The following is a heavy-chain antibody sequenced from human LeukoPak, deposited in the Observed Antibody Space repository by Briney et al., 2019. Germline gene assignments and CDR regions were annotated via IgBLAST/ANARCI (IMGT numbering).Heavy chain of an antibody. CDR2: INPSGGST. CDR1: GYTFTSYY. J-gene: IGHJ4*02. CDR3: ARGITNLDY. D-gene: IGHD3-10*01. Sequence: GASVKVSCKASGYTFTSYYMHWVRQAPGQGLEWMGIINPSGGSTSYAQKFQGRVTITADESTSTAYMELSSLRSEDTAVYYCARGITNLDYWGQGTLVTVSS. V-gene: IGHV1-46*01.